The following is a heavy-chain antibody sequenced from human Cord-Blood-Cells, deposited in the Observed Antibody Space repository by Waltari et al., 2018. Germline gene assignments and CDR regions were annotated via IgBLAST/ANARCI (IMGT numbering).Heavy chain of an antibody. D-gene: IGHD6-19*01. V-gene: IGHV3-7*01. CDR1: GFTFSSYW. Sequence: EVQLVESGGGLVQPGGSLRLSCAASGFTFSSYWMSWVRQAPGRGLGVGANKKQGGSEKNEVDSVKGRFTISKDNAKNSLYLQMNSLRAEDTAVYYCARGGLVYFDYWGQGTLVTVSS. CDR2: KKQGGSEK. J-gene: IGHJ4*02. CDR3: ARGGLVYFDY.